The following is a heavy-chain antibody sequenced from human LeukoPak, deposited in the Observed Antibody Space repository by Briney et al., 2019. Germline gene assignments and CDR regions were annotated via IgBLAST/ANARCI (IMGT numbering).Heavy chain of an antibody. Sequence: GGSLRPSCAASGFTFSSYAMSWVRQAPGKGLEWVSAISGSGGATYYADSVKGRFTISRDNSKNTLYLQMNSLRAEDTALYYCAKVIYGGSTSSGLDYWGQGTLVTVSS. CDR3: AKVIYGGSTSSGLDY. D-gene: IGHD2-2*01. J-gene: IGHJ4*02. CDR2: ISGSGGAT. CDR1: GFTFSSYA. V-gene: IGHV3-23*01.